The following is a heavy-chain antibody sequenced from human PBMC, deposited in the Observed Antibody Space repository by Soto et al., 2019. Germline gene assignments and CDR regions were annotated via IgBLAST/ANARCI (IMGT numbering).Heavy chain of an antibody. D-gene: IGHD3-9*01. CDR1: GFSFISSGEG. CDR2: IYWDDDR. CDR3: AHRQRIIRYFDLGYFDS. V-gene: IGHV2-5*02. Sequence: QITLKESGPTLLKPTQTLTLTCTFSGFSFISSGEGVGWIRQPPGKALEWLALIYWDDDRRYNPSLENRLTITKDNDPSRGQVFLTLTDVDPADTATYYCAHRQRIIRYFDLGYFDSWGQGAPVTVSS. J-gene: IGHJ4*02.